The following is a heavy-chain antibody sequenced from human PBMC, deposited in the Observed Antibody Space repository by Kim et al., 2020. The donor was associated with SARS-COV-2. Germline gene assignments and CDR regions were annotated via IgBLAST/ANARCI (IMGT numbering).Heavy chain of an antibody. Sequence: ASVKVSCKASGYTFTSYAMNWVRQAPGQGLEWMGWINTNTGNPTYAQGFTGRFVFSLYTSVSTAYLQISSLKAEDTAVYYCARDLGHYYYDSSGFFVFDYWGQGTLVTVSS. D-gene: IGHD3-22*01. CDR1: GYTFTSYA. CDR3: ARDLGHYYYDSSGFFVFDY. V-gene: IGHV7-4-1*02. J-gene: IGHJ4*02. CDR2: INTNTGNP.